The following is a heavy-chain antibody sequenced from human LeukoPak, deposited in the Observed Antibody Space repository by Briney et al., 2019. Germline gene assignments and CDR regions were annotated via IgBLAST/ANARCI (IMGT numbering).Heavy chain of an antibody. CDR2: INHSGST. J-gene: IGHJ4*02. CDR1: GGSFSGYY. V-gene: IGHV4-34*01. D-gene: IGHD3-3*02. Sequence: SETLSLTCAVYGGSFSGYYWSWIRQSPGKGLEWIGEINHSGSTNYNPFLKSRVTISVETSKNQFSLKLSSVTAADTAVYYCANSPFWSGFYYFDYWGQGTLVTVSS. CDR3: ANSPFWSGFYYFDY.